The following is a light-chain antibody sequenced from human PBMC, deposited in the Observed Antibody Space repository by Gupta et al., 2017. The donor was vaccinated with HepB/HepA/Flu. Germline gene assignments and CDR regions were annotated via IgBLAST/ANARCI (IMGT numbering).Light chain of an antibody. Sequence: QSVLTQPPSASGTPGQRVTISCSGSSSDIGTNFVYWYQQLPGTAPKLLIYRNNQRPSGVPDRFSGSKSGASASLAISGLRSEDEADYDCAAWDASLSGYVFGTGTKVTVL. CDR3: AAWDASLSGYV. J-gene: IGLJ1*01. CDR2: RNN. CDR1: SSDIGTNF. V-gene: IGLV1-47*01.